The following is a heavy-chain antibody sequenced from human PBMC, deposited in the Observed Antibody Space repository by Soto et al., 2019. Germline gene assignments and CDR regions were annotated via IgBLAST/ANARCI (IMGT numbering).Heavy chain of an antibody. D-gene: IGHD5-12*01. CDR2: IYYSGST. Sequence: SETLSLTCTVSGGSISSGDYYWSWIRQPPGKGLEWIGYIYYSGSTYYNPSLKSRVTISVDTSNNQFSLKLSSVTAATSDVHHRARCCGFSGLLPTGSFDNWGQGTMVTVSS. V-gene: IGHV4-30-4*01. J-gene: IGHJ4*02. CDR3: ARCCGFSGLLPTGSFDN. CDR1: GGSISSGDYY.